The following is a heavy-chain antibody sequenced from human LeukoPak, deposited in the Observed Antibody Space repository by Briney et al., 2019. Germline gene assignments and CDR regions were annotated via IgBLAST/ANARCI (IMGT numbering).Heavy chain of an antibody. D-gene: IGHD6-6*01. V-gene: IGHV1-8*01. CDR2: MNPNSGNT. J-gene: IGHJ4*02. CDR3: ATTASSSIAARRDFDY. CDR1: GYTFTSYD. Sequence: ASVKVSCKASGYTFTSYDINWVRQATGQGLEWMRWMNPNSGNTGYAQKFQGRVTMTRNTSISTAYMELSSLRSEDTAVYYCATTASSSIAARRDFDYWGQGTLVTVSS.